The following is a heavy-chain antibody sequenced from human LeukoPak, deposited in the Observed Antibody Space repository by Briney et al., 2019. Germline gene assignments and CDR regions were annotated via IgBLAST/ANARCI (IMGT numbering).Heavy chain of an antibody. J-gene: IGHJ4*02. D-gene: IGHD6-19*01. CDR3: ARNLGSGWYYDY. Sequence: SETLSLTCTVSGGSISSYYWSWIRQPPGKGLEWIGYMYYSGGTNYNPSLRSRVTISVDTSKNQFSLKLSSVTAADTAVYYCARNLGSGWYYDYWGQGILVTVSS. CDR2: MYYSGGT. V-gene: IGHV4-59*08. CDR1: GGSISSYY.